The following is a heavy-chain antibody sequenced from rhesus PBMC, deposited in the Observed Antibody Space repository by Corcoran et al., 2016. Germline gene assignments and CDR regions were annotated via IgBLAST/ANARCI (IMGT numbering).Heavy chain of an antibody. Sequence: QVQLQEAGPGLVKPSETLSLTCTVSGDSFTRHFWTWIRQPPGKGLEGIGLMSGANGKYDYTPSCRSGFTFSTYTSKNQFSLKLTSVTAAYTAIYDGSRDEFDKRFDVWGPGVLVTVSS. CDR3: SRDEFDKRFDV. CDR1: GDSFTRHF. D-gene: IGHD3-40*01. J-gene: IGHJ5-1*01. V-gene: IGHV4-147*01. CDR2: MSGANGKY.